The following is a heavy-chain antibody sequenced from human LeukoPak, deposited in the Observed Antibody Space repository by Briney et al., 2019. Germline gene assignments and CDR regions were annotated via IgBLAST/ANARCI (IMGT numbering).Heavy chain of an antibody. Sequence: SETLSLTCTVSGDSISSSSSYWGWIRQPPGKGLEWIGSIYYSGSTNYNPSLKSRVTISVDTSKNQFSLKLSSVTAADTAVYYCARQFARDYRNYYGSGNRRTAPYYMDVWGKGTTVTISS. V-gene: IGHV4-39*01. CDR3: ARQFARDYRNYYGSGNRRTAPYYMDV. D-gene: IGHD3-10*01. CDR1: GDSISSSSSY. CDR2: IYYSGST. J-gene: IGHJ6*03.